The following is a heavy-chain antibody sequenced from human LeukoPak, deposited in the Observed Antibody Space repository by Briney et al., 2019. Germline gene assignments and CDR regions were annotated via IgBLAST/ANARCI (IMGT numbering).Heavy chain of an antibody. CDR3: ASGGYKGLVPAAMVRWFDP. CDR1: GYTFTSYD. D-gene: IGHD2-2*01. Sequence: ASVKVSCKASGYTFTSYDINWVRQATGQGLEWMGWMNPNSGNTGYAQKFQGRVTMTRNTSISTAYMELSSLRSEDTAVYYCASGGYKGLVPAAMVRWFDPWGQGTLVTVSP. J-gene: IGHJ5*02. CDR2: MNPNSGNT. V-gene: IGHV1-8*01.